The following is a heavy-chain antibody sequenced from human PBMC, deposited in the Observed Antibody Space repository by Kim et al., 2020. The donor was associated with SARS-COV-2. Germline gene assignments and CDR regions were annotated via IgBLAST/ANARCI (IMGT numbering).Heavy chain of an antibody. Sequence: YYADSVKGRFTISRDNSKNTLYLQMNSLRVEDTAVYFCARDLRKGSYFDYWGQGTLVTVSS. V-gene: IGHV3-33*01. D-gene: IGHD3-10*01. CDR3: ARDLRKGSYFDY. J-gene: IGHJ4*02.